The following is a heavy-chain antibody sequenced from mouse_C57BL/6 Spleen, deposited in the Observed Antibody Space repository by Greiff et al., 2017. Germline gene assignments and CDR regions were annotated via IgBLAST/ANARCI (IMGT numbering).Heavy chain of an antibody. CDR1: GYTFTSYW. J-gene: IGHJ2*01. CDR2: IHPSDGDT. D-gene: IGHD2-12*01. V-gene: IGHV1-74*01. Sequence: QVQLQQPGAELVKPGASVKVSCKASGYTFTSYWMHWVKQRPGQGLEWIGRIHPSDGDTNYNQKFKGKATLTVDKSSSTAYRQLGSLTSEDSAVYYCAKGTTYYFDYWGQGTTRTVSS. CDR3: AKGTTYYFDY.